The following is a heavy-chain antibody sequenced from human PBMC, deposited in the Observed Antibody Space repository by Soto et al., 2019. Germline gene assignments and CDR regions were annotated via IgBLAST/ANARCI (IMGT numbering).Heavy chain of an antibody. CDR2: IYYSGST. V-gene: IGHV4-31*03. D-gene: IGHD6-13*01. CDR3: ARDIAAAGYFDY. J-gene: IGHJ4*02. Sequence: QVQLQESGPGLVKPSQTLSLTCTVAGGSISSGGYYWSWIRQHPGKGLEWIGYIYYSGSTYYNPSLKSRVTISVDTSKNQFSLKLSSVTAADTAVYYCARDIAAAGYFDYWGQGTLVTVSS. CDR1: GGSISSGGYY.